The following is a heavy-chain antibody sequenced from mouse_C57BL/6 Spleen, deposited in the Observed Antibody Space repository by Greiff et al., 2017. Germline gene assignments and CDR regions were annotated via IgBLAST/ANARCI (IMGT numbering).Heavy chain of an antibody. CDR3: ARSRDGSSYDWYFDV. J-gene: IGHJ1*03. CDR2: INPNNGGT. D-gene: IGHD1-1*01. Sequence: EVQRVESGPELVKPGASVKIPCKASGYTFTDYNMDWVKQSHGKSLEWIGDINPNNGGTIYNQKFKGKATLTVDKSSSTAYMELRSLTSEDTAVYYCARSRDGSSYDWYFDVWGTGTTVTVSS. V-gene: IGHV1-18*01. CDR1: GYTFTDYN.